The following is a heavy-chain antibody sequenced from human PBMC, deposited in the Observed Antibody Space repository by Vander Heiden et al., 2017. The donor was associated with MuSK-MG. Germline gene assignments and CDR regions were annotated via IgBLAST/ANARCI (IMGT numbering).Heavy chain of an antibody. CDR3: TTNGGHYRLDY. J-gene: IGHJ4*02. Sequence: DVQVVESGGGLVQPGGSVRRSCTVPGFTFSSLWMTWVRQGPGKGLEWVANISGDSSAIKYEDCVKGRFTISRDNAKSSLYRQMNSLRAEDTAVYYCTTNGGHYRLDYWGQGNLVAVSS. V-gene: IGHV3-7*01. CDR2: ISGDSSAI. D-gene: IGHD2-21*02. CDR1: GFTFSSLW.